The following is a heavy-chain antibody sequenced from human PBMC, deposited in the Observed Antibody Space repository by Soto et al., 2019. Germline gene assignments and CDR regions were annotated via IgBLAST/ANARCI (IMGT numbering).Heavy chain of an antibody. J-gene: IGHJ3*01. CDR1: EFTVSSNY. CDR2: LYSGGRT. V-gene: IGHV3-53*02. Sequence: VQLVETGGGLIQPGGSLRLSCAASEFTVSSNYMTWVRQAPGKGLEWVSILYSGGRTYYADSVKGRFTISRDNSNNTLYLQMNSLRAEDTAVYYCARGAYSGSYSIDAFDVWGQGTMVTVSP. CDR3: ARGAYSGSYSIDAFDV. D-gene: IGHD1-26*01.